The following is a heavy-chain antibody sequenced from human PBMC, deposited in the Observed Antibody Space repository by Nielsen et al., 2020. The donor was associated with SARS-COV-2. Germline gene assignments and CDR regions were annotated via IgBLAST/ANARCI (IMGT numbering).Heavy chain of an antibody. V-gene: IGHV1-69*13. CDR2: IIPIFGTA. J-gene: IGHJ6*03. Sequence: SVKVSCKASGGTFSSYAISWVRQAPGQGLEWMGGIIPIFGTANYAQKLQGRVTITADESTSTVYMELSSLRSEDTAVYYCARDLEMATPYYFSYYMDVWGQGTTVTVSS. D-gene: IGHD5-24*01. CDR1: GGTFSSYA. CDR3: ARDLEMATPYYFSYYMDV.